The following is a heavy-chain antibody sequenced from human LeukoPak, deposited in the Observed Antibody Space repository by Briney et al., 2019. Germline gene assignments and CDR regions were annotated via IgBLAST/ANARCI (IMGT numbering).Heavy chain of an antibody. V-gene: IGHV3-30*18. CDR1: GFTFSSYG. Sequence: GGSLRLSCAASGFTFSSYGMHWVRQAPGKGLEWVAIISYDGSNKYSADSVKGRFTISRDNPKNTLYLQMNSLRAEDTAVYYCAKDTSGLVVNAPLDYWGQGTLVTVSS. D-gene: IGHD2-8*02. J-gene: IGHJ4*02. CDR2: ISYDGSNK. CDR3: AKDTSGLVVNAPLDY.